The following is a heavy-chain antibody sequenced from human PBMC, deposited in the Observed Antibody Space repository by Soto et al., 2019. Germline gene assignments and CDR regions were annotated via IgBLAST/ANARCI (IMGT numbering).Heavy chain of an antibody. Sequence: QVQLVQSGAEVKKPGSSVKVSCKASGGTFSSYSINWVRQAPEQGLEWMGEIIPIFGTANYAQKFQGRVTITADESTSTAYMERSSLRSEDTAVYYCARDGGSHSGGIDYWGQGTLVTVSS. CDR1: GGTFSSYS. CDR3: ARDGGSHSGGIDY. D-gene: IGHD1-26*01. V-gene: IGHV1-69*01. CDR2: IIPIFGTA. J-gene: IGHJ4*02.